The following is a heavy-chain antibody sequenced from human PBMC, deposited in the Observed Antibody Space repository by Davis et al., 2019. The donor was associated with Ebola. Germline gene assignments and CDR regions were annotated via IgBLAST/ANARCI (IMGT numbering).Heavy chain of an antibody. Sequence: GESLKISCAASGFTFSSYAMSWVRQAPGKGLEWVSAISGSGGSTYYADSVKGRFTISRDNSKNTLYLQMNSLRAEDTAVYYCAKEEDFWSGSHFDYWGQGTLVTVSS. D-gene: IGHD3-3*01. CDR3: AKEEDFWSGSHFDY. V-gene: IGHV3-23*01. CDR1: GFTFSSYA. J-gene: IGHJ4*02. CDR2: ISGSGGST.